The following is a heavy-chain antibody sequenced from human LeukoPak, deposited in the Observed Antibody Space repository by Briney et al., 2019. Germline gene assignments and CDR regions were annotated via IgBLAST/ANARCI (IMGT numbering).Heavy chain of an antibody. CDR3: AATPVPSYCGGDCYSNKNWYFDL. V-gene: IGHV4-59*08. CDR2: IYYSGST. CDR1: GFTFSSFW. D-gene: IGHD2-21*02. Sequence: GSLRLSCAASGFTFSSFWMTWVRQAPGKGLEWIGYIYYSGSTNYNPSLKSRVTISVDTSKNQFSLKLSSVTAADTAVYYCAATPVPSYCGGDCYSNKNWYFDLWGRGTLVTVSS. J-gene: IGHJ2*01.